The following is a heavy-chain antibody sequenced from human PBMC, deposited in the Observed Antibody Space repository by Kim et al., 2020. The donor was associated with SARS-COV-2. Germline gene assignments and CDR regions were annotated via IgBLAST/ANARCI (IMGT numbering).Heavy chain of an antibody. CDR1: GFTFSSYS. J-gene: IGHJ4*02. CDR3: TREFLAGSDFGY. V-gene: IGHV3-30*04. D-gene: IGHD1-26*01. CDR2: ISADGSEK. Sequence: ARSLRLSCAASGFTFSSYSIHWVRQAPGKGLEWVAVISADGSEKYYGESMKGRFTISRDNSKKTLFVQMNSLRAEDTAVYYCTREFLAGSDFGYWGQGTL.